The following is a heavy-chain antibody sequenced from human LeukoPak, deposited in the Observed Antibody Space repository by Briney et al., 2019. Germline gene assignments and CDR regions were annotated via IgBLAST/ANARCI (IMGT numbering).Heavy chain of an antibody. CDR3: ARLSRNPGYSSGWPYFDY. J-gene: IGHJ4*02. CDR2: IYYSGST. Sequence: SETLSLTCTVSGGSISSSSYYWGWIRQPPGKGLEWIGSIYYSGSTYYNPSLKSRVTISVDTSKDQFSLKLSSVTAADTAVYYCARLSRNPGYSSGWPYFDYWGQGTLVTVSS. V-gene: IGHV4-39*01. CDR1: GGSISSSSYY. D-gene: IGHD6-19*01.